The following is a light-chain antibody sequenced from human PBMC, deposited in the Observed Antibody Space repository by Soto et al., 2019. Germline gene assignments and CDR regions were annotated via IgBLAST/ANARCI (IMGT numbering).Light chain of an antibody. CDR2: AAS. J-gene: IGKJ1*01. CDR3: QKYDCAPWT. CDR1: QGILTY. Sequence: DIQMTQSPSSLSASVGDRVTITCRASQGILTYLAWYQQKPGQVPELLIQAASTLQPGGPSRFSGSGSGTEFNLTNTSLQPEDVATYYCQKYDCAPWTFGQGTKVEI. V-gene: IGKV1-27*01.